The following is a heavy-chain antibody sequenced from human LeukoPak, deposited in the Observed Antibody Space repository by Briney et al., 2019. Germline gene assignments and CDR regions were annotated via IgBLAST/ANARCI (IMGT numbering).Heavy chain of an antibody. CDR2: IYHSGST. V-gene: IGHV4-38-2*02. J-gene: IGHJ6*02. Sequence: PSETLSLTCTVSGYSISSGYYWGWIRQPPGKGLEWIGSIYHSGSTYYNPSLKSRVTISVDTSKNQSSLKLSSVTAADTAVYYCATLSGSYVYYYGMDVWGQGTTVTVSS. D-gene: IGHD1-26*01. CDR1: GYSISSGYY. CDR3: ATLSGSYVYYYGMDV.